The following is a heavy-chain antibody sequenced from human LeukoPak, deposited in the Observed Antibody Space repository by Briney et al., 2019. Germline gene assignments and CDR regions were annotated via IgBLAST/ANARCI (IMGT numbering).Heavy chain of an antibody. CDR1: GFTFSNAW. CDR3: TTDMVITKSDAFDI. Sequence: GGSLRLSCAASGFTFSNAWMSWVRQAPGKGLEWVGRIKSKTDGGTTDYAAPVKGRFTISRDDSKNTLYLQMNSLKTEDTAVYYCTTDMVITKSDAFDIWGQGTMVTVSS. CDR2: IKSKTDGGTT. J-gene: IGHJ3*02. V-gene: IGHV3-15*01. D-gene: IGHD3-22*01.